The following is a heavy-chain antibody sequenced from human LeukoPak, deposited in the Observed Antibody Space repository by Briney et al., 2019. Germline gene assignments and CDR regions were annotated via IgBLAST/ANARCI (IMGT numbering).Heavy chain of an antibody. Sequence: GGSLRLSCAASGFTFSSYAMSWVRQAPGKGLEWVSAISGSGGSTYYADSVKGRFTISRDNSKNTLYLQMNSLRAEDPAVYYSAREGLYCSGGSCYSVPNWFDPWGQGTLVTVSS. CDR3: AREGLYCSGGSCYSVPNWFDP. CDR2: ISGSGGST. CDR1: GFTFSSYA. J-gene: IGHJ5*02. D-gene: IGHD2-15*01. V-gene: IGHV3-23*01.